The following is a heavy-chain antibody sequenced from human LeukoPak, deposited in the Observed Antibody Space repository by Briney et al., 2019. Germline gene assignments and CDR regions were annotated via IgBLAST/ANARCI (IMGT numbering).Heavy chain of an antibody. J-gene: IGHJ4*02. V-gene: IGHV3-15*07. D-gene: IGHD1-7*01. CDR1: GFTFSNAW. Sequence: GGSLRLSCAASGFTFSNAWMNWVRQAPGKGLEWVGRIKSKTDGRTTDYSAPVKGRFTISRDDSKSTLYLQMNSLTTEDTAVYYCTTGTTLWGPIDCWSQGTLVTVSS. CDR3: TTGTTLWGPIDC. CDR2: IKSKTDGRTT.